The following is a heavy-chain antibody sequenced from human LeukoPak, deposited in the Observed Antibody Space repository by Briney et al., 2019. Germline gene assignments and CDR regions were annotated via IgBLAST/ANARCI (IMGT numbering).Heavy chain of an antibody. CDR3: NGLGLRDFDYFYYGMDA. J-gene: IGHJ6*02. V-gene: IGHV3-15*01. D-gene: IGHD1-7*01. CDR1: GFTFTNAW. CDR2: IKSKTDGGTI. Sequence: GGSLRPSCSASGFTFTNAWMSWVRQAPGKGLEWVGRIKSKTDGGTIDYAAPVKGRFTISRDDSNNTLSLQMNSLKTEDTGVYYCNGLGLRDFDYFYYGMDAWGQGTTVTVSS.